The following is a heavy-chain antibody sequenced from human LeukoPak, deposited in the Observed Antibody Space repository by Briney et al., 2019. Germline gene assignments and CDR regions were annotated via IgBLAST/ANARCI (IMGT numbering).Heavy chain of an antibody. CDR1: GGSVGTPNYW. CDR3: AGRGNFGYFDY. V-gene: IGHV4-39*01. Sequence: SETLSLTCTVSGGSVGTPNYWWGWVRQPPGKGLEWIGSLSYSGETYYSPSLKSRVTISADTSKNQFSLRLTSVTPADTAVYYCAGRGNFGYFDYWGQGTPVTVSS. D-gene: IGHD3-10*01. J-gene: IGHJ4*02. CDR2: LSYSGET.